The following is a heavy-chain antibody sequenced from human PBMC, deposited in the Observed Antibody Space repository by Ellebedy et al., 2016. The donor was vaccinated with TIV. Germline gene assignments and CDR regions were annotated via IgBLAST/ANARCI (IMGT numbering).Heavy chain of an antibody. Sequence: MPSETLSLTCTVSGGSGGSISTYYWSWIRQPAGKGLEWIGRRYASGSTKYNPSLKSRVTMSIDTSKNQFSLKLSSVTAADAAVYYCARDRGSSGWYYFDYWGQGTLVTVSS. CDR3: ARDRGSSGWYYFDY. CDR1: GGSGGSISTYY. CDR2: RYASGST. D-gene: IGHD6-19*01. J-gene: IGHJ4*02. V-gene: IGHV4-4*07.